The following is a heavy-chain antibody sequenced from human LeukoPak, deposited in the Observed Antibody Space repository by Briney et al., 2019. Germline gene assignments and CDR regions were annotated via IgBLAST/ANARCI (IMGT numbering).Heavy chain of an antibody. V-gene: IGHV4-59*08. CDR2: IYYSGST. CDR1: GFTVSSNY. J-gene: IGHJ6*02. CDR3: ARHYVVIPAGRRDYYHYGMDV. Sequence: GSLRLSCAASGFTVSSNYMSWIRQPPGKGLEWLGYIYYSGSTNYNPSLKSRVTISVDTSKTQFSLKLTSVTAADTAVYYCARHYVVIPAGRRDYYHYGMDVWGLGTTVTVSS. D-gene: IGHD2-2*01.